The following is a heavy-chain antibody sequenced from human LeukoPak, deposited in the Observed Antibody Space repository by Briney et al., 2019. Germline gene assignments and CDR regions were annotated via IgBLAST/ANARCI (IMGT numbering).Heavy chain of an antibody. J-gene: IGHJ4*02. CDR3: ARAIDNIGPGGDFRGYYFDY. V-gene: IGHV1-69*06. Sequence: ASVKVSCKASGGTFTNYGINWVRQAPGHGLEWMGGIIRIFGTLNYAQRFQGRVTITAYKSTSTAYMELSSLTSEDTAVYYCARAIDNIGPGGDFRGYYFDYWGQGTPVTVSS. D-gene: IGHD2-21*02. CDR1: GGTFTNYG. CDR2: IIRIFGTL.